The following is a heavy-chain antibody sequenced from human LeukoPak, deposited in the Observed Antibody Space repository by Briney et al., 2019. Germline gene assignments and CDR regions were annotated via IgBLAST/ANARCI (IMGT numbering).Heavy chain of an antibody. Sequence: PGGSLRLSCAVSGFTVSSNYMSWVRQAPGKGLEWLSVISHDGSDKNNADSVKGRFIISRDNSKNTIYLQLNSLRPEDTAMYYCAREGVQTTVDAFDVWGLGTMVVVSS. V-gene: IGHV3-30*19. CDR1: GFTVSSNY. CDR2: ISHDGSDK. J-gene: IGHJ3*01. D-gene: IGHD4-17*01. CDR3: AREGVQTTVDAFDV.